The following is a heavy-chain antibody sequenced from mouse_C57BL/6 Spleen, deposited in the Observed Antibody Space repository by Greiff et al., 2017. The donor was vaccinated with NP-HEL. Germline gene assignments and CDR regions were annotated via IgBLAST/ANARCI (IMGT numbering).Heavy chain of an antibody. CDR3: ARWSYGSSYGAMDY. D-gene: IGHD1-1*01. CDR1: GYTFTSYG. Sequence: QVQLQQSGAELARPGASVKLSCKASGYTFTSYGISWVKQRTGQGLEWIGEIYPRSGNTYYNEKFKGKATLTADKSSSTAYMELRSLTSEDSAVYFCARWSYGSSYGAMDYWGQGTSVTVSS. J-gene: IGHJ4*01. CDR2: IYPRSGNT. V-gene: IGHV1-81*01.